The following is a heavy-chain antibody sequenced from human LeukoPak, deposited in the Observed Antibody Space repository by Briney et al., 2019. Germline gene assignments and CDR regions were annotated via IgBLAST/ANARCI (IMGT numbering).Heavy chain of an antibody. Sequence: SETLSLTCAVYGVSFSGYYWSWIRQPPGKGLEWIGEINHSGSTNYNPSLKSRVTISVDTSKNQFSLKLSSVTAADTAVYYCARGRGSSSWMYFDYWGQGTLVTVSS. CDR3: ARGRGSSSWMYFDY. D-gene: IGHD6-13*01. V-gene: IGHV4-34*01. CDR1: GVSFSGYY. CDR2: INHSGST. J-gene: IGHJ4*02.